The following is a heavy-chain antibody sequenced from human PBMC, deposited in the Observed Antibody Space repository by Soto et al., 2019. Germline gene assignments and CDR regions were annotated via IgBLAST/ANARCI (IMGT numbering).Heavy chain of an antibody. J-gene: IGHJ4*02. CDR2: IKEDGSEI. CDR1: EFKVMRYW. Sequence: PGGSLRLACAVSEFKVMRYWVMWVRQAPGKGLGWVASIKEDGSEIYYLQSVRGRFTISRDSAGNALHLAMNYLSAEDTGVYFCARDIGFDYVNWGQGTLVTVSS. D-gene: IGHD3-16*01. V-gene: IGHV3-7*01. CDR3: ARDIGFDYVN.